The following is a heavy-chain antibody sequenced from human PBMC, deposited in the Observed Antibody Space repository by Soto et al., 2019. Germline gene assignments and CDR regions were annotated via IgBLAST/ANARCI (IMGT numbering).Heavy chain of an antibody. Sequence: QVQLVQSGAEVKKPGASVKVSCKASGYTFTSYDINWVRQATGQGLEWMGWMNPNSGNTGYAQKFQGRVTMTRNTSISTAYRELSSLRSEDTAVYYCARGLGIAAAALPVNWFDTWGQGTLVTVSS. D-gene: IGHD6-13*01. V-gene: IGHV1-8*01. CDR2: MNPNSGNT. J-gene: IGHJ5*02. CDR3: ARGLGIAAAALPVNWFDT. CDR1: GYTFTSYD.